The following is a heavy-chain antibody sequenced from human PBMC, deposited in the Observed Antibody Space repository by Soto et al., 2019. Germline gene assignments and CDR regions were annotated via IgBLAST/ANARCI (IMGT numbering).Heavy chain of an antibody. CDR1: GFTFSSYS. CDR3: ARDRDYRAYSDCYYYYYMDV. D-gene: IGHD4-17*01. V-gene: IGHV3-48*01. J-gene: IGHJ6*03. CDR2: ISSSSSTI. Sequence: EVQLVESGGGLVQPGGSLRLSCAASGFTFSSYSMNWVRQAPGKGLEWVSYISSSSSTIYYGDSVKGRFTISRDNAKNLLYLQMNSLSAEDTAVYYCARDRDYRAYSDCYYYYYMDVCGKGTTVTVSS.